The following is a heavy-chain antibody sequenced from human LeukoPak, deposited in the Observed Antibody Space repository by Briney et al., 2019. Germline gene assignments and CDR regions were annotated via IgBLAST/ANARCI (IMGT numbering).Heavy chain of an antibody. CDR1: GFTFSRYP. J-gene: IGHJ3*02. Sequence: PGGSLRLSCAASGFTFSRYPMSWVRQAPGKGLEWVSGISGSGGTTYSADSVKGRFTISRDNSKNTLHLQMNSLRAEDTAVYYCVQEGPRGLAFDIWGQGTKVTVSS. V-gene: IGHV3-23*01. CDR2: ISGSGGTT. CDR3: VQEGPRGLAFDI.